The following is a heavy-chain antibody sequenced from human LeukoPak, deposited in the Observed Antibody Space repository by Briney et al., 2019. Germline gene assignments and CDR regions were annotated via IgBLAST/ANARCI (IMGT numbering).Heavy chain of an antibody. CDR1: GFTFSDYY. D-gene: IGHD3-10*01. V-gene: IGHV3-11*04. CDR2: ISGSGSTI. Sequence: PGGSLRLSCAASGFTFSDYYMSWVRQAPGKGLEGVSYISGSGSTIYYSDSVKGRFTFSRDNAKNSLYLQMNSLRAEDTAIYFCAREDYYYASGFWGQGTLVTVSS. CDR3: AREDYYYASGF. J-gene: IGHJ4*02.